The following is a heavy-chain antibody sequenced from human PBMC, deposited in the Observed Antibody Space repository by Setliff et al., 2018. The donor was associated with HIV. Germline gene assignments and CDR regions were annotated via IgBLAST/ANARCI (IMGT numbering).Heavy chain of an antibody. D-gene: IGHD2-2*01. CDR1: GYTFTKYA. V-gene: IGHV1-69*05. CDR3: ASAYCSSTGCYVRWGNGMDV. J-gene: IGHJ6*02. CDR2: IIPFVNIA. Sequence: GASVKVSCKASGYTFTKYAMSWVRQAPGQGLEWVGWIIPFVNIANYAQKFQGRVTITTDESTSTAYMELSSLRFEDTAMYYCASAYCSSTGCYVRWGNGMDVWGQGTTVTVSS.